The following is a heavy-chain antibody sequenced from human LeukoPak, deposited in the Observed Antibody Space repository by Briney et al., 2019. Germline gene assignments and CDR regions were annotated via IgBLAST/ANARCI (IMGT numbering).Heavy chain of an antibody. CDR2: INPNSGGT. J-gene: IGHJ4*02. Sequence: ASVKVSXKASGYTFTGYYMHWVRQAPGQGLEWMGWINPNSGGTNYAQKFQGRVTMTTDTSTSTAYMELRSLRSDDTAVYYCARGRKWGTAAVDYWGQGTLVTVSS. CDR1: GYTFTGYY. D-gene: IGHD1-1*01. V-gene: IGHV1-2*02. CDR3: ARGRKWGTAAVDY.